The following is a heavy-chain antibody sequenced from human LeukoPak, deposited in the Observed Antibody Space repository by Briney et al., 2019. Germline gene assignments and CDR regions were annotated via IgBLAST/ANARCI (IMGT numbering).Heavy chain of an antibody. V-gene: IGHV3-30*02. CDR2: IRYGGSNK. CDR3: AKGSVYAPYFDY. D-gene: IGHD2-8*01. CDR1: GFTFSSYG. Sequence: PGGSLTLSCAASGFTFSSYGMHWVRQAPGKGLEWVAFIRYGGSNKYYADSVKGRFTISRDNSRNTLYLQMNSLRAEDTAVCYCAKGSVYAPYFDYWGQGTLVTVSS. J-gene: IGHJ4*02.